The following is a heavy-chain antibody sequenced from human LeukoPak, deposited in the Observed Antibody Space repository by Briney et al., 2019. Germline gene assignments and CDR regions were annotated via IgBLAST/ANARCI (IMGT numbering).Heavy chain of an antibody. CDR1: GAPISTGGYY. CDR2: IYYTGSV. J-gene: IGHJ6*02. CDR3: ARDQAYYFGSETSTLDV. D-gene: IGHD3-10*01. V-gene: IGHV4-31*03. Sequence: SETLSLTCTFSGAPISTGGYYWTCIRQSPGEGLEWIGYIYYTGSVDYNPSLKGRLVMSLDTSKNQFSLKLNSVTAADTAVYYCARDQAYYFGSETSTLDVWGQGTAVTVSS.